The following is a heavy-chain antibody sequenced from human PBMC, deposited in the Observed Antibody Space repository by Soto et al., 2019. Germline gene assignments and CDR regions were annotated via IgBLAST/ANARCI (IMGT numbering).Heavy chain of an antibody. Sequence: QVQLQQWGAGLLKPSETLSLTCAVYGGSFSGYYWSWIRQPPGKGLEWMGEINHSGSTNYNPSLKSRVTISVDTSKNQFSLKLSSVTAADTAVYYCASIAAAGFMKRPHLRYWGQGTLVTVSS. CDR1: GGSFSGYY. D-gene: IGHD6-13*01. CDR3: ASIAAAGFMKRPHLRY. CDR2: INHSGST. J-gene: IGHJ4*02. V-gene: IGHV4-34*01.